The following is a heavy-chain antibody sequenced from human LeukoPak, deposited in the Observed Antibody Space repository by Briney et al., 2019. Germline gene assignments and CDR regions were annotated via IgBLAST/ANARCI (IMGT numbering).Heavy chain of an antibody. D-gene: IGHD3-10*01. Sequence: SVKVSCKASGGTFSSYAISWVRQAPGQGLEWMGRIIPILGMANYAQKFQGRVTITADKSTSTAYMELSSLRSEDTAVYYCARCLGGSGRYYYGMDVWGQGTTVTVSS. J-gene: IGHJ6*02. CDR1: GGTFSSYA. CDR2: IIPILGMA. V-gene: IGHV1-69*04. CDR3: ARCLGGSGRYYYGMDV.